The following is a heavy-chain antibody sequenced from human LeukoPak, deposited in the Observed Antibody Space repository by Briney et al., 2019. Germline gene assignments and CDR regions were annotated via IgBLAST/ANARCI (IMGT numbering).Heavy chain of an antibody. Sequence: GAPVKVSCKASGYTFTSYGISWVRQAPGQGLEWMGWISAYNGNTNYAQKLQGRVTMTTDTSTSTAYMELRSLRSDDTAVYYCARDNYYDSSGYYQNPNYYYYGMDVWGQGTTVTVSS. D-gene: IGHD3-22*01. CDR2: ISAYNGNT. J-gene: IGHJ6*02. CDR3: ARDNYYDSSGYYQNPNYYYYGMDV. CDR1: GYTFTSYG. V-gene: IGHV1-18*01.